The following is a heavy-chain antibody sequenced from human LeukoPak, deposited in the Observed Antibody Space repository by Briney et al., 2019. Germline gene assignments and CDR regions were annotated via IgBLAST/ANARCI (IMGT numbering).Heavy chain of an antibody. CDR1: GGTFSSYA. J-gene: IGHJ4*02. D-gene: IGHD3-22*01. V-gene: IGHV1-69*13. Sequence: GASVKVSCKASGGTFSSYAISWVRQAPGQGLEWMGQIIPIFSTANYAQKFQGRVTITADESTSTAYMELSSLRSEDTAVYYCASAYYYDRSGYYSADYWGQGALVTVSS. CDR3: ASAYYYDRSGYYSADY. CDR2: IIPIFSTA.